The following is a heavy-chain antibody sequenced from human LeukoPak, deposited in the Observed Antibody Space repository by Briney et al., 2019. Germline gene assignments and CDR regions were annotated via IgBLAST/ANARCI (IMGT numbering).Heavy chain of an antibody. CDR1: GGSISSGGYY. D-gene: IGHD4-11*01. J-gene: IGHJ3*02. V-gene: IGHV4-31*03. Sequence: SETLSLTCTVSGGSISSGGYYWSWIRQHPGKGLEWIGYIYYSGSTYYNPSLKSRVTISVDTSKNQFSLKLSSATAADTAVYYCARDLSVISAKGSAFDIWGQGTMVTVSS. CDR2: IYYSGST. CDR3: ARDLSVISAKGSAFDI.